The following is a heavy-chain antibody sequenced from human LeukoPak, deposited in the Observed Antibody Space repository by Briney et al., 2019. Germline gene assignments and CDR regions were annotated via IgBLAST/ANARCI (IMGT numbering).Heavy chain of an antibody. J-gene: IGHJ6*03. D-gene: IGHD6-19*01. Sequence: SETLSLTCTVSGCSISSYYWSWIRQPPGKGLEWIGYIYYSGSTNYNPSLKSRVTISVDTSKNQFSLKLSSVTAADTAVYYCARRSAGYYYYYMDVWGKGTTVTVSS. CDR1: GCSISSYY. V-gene: IGHV4-59*08. CDR3: ARRSAGYYYYYMDV. CDR2: IYYSGST.